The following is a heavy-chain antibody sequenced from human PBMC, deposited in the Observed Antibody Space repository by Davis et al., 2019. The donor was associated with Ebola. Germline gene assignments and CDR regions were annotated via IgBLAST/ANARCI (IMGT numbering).Heavy chain of an antibody. J-gene: IGHJ6*04. V-gene: IGHV6-1*01. CDR3: ARGWLRAGMDV. Sequence: PSETLSLTCAVSGDSVSISSGGYNWIRQSPSRGLEWLGRTYYTSKWHNDYGESVKSRITINPDTSTNQLSLQLNSVTPEDTAVYYCARGWLRAGMDVWGEGTTVTVSS. CDR2: TYYTSKWHN. D-gene: IGHD5-18*01. CDR1: GDSVSISSGG.